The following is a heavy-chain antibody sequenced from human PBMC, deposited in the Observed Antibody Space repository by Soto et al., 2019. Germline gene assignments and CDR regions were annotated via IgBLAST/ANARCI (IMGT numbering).Heavy chain of an antibody. CDR1: GFSFSSHS. Sequence: EVQLVESGGGLVQPGGSLRLSCAASGFSFSSHSMKWVRQAPGKGLEWVSYISSSGSTIYYADSVKGRFTISRDNAKNSLYLQMNSLRDDDTAVYYCARGRRYCGGTNCYLAYWGQGALVTVSS. CDR3: ARGRRYCGGTNCYLAY. J-gene: IGHJ4*02. CDR2: ISSSGSTI. V-gene: IGHV3-48*02. D-gene: IGHD2-21*01.